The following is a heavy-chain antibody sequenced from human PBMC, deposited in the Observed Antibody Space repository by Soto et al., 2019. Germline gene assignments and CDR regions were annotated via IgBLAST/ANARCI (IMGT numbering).Heavy chain of an antibody. CDR1: GGSISSYY. CDR3: ARFVVGYCSSTSCSQYYFDY. CDR2: IYYSGST. V-gene: IGHV4-59*01. D-gene: IGHD2-2*01. J-gene: IGHJ4*02. Sequence: PSESLSLTCTVSGGSISSYYCSWIRQPPGKGLEWIGYIYYSGSTNYNPSLKSRVTISVDTSKNQFSLKLSSVTAADTAVYYCARFVVGYCSSTSCSQYYFDYWGQGTLVPVSS.